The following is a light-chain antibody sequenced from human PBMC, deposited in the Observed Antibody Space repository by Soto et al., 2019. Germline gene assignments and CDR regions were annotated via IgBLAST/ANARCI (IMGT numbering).Light chain of an antibody. V-gene: IGKV1-39*01. CDR2: AAS. CDR3: QQSYSTPQT. Sequence: DLQMTQSPSSLSASVGDRVTITFRASQSISSYLNWYQHKPGKAHKLLVYAASSLQSGVPSMFSGSGSGTDFTLTISSLQPEDFATYYCQQSYSTPQTFGQGTKVDIK. J-gene: IGKJ1*01. CDR1: QSISSY.